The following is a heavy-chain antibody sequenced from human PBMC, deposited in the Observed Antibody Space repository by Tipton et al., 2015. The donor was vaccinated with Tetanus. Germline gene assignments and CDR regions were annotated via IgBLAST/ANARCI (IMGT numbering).Heavy chain of an antibody. D-gene: IGHD1-14*01. J-gene: IGHJ4*02. Sequence: SLRLSCAASGFTFSNYAVNWVRQAPGKGLEWVSTISGSGSSTYYADSVKGRFTISRDNSKNTLFLQMNSPRADDTALYYCARAPYRNQNQVWYFDDWGRGALVTVSS. V-gene: IGHV3-23*01. CDR3: ARAPYRNQNQVWYFDD. CDR1: GFTFSNYA. CDR2: ISGSGSST.